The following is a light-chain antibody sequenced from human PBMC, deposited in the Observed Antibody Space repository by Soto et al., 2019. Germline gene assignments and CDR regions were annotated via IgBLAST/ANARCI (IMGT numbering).Light chain of an antibody. J-gene: IGLJ1*01. CDR3: SSYTSSSNV. CDR1: SSDVGGYNY. Sequence: QSALTQPASVSGSPGQSITISCTGTSSDVGGYNYVSWYQQHPGKAPKLMIYDVSNRPSGVSNRFSGSKSGNTASLTISGLQAEDEADYYCSSYTSSSNVFGTGTK. V-gene: IGLV2-14*01. CDR2: DVS.